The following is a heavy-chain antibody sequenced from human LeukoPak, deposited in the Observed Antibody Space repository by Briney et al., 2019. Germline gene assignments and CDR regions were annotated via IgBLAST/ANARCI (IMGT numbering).Heavy chain of an antibody. CDR1: GFTFSSYW. V-gene: IGHV3-7*03. CDR2: INQDGSVK. CDR3: ATSTTYAFNS. Sequence: GGSLRLSCAASGFTFSSYWMTWVRQSPGKGLEWVANINQDGSVKQYADSMRGQFTISRDNAKNSLYLQMNNLRAEDTAVYYCATSTTYAFNSWGQGTLVTVSS. D-gene: IGHD1-14*01. J-gene: IGHJ4*02.